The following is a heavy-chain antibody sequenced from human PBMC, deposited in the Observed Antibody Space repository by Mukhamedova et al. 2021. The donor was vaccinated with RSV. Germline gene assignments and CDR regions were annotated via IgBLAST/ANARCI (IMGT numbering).Heavy chain of an antibody. Sequence: VRQAPGKGLECVSFISSSGSWTYYADSVKGRFTISRDNTKNTLFLQMNSLRAEDTAVHYCAKWSGWIRYSYYMNIWGKGTTGTVS. J-gene: IGHJ6*03. CDR3: AKWSGWIRYSYYMNI. D-gene: IGHD3-10*01. V-gene: IGHV3-23*01. CDR2: ISSSGSWT.